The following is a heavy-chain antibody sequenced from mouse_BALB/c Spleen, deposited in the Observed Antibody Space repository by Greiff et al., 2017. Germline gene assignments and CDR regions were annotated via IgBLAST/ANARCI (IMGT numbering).Heavy chain of an antibody. Sequence: VQLHQSGAELAKPGASVKMSCKASGYTFTSYWMHWVKQRPGQGLEWIGYINPSTGYTEFNQKFKDKATLNADKSSSTAYMQLSSLTSEDSAVYFCAREYYCTMFEDNGGQGTPLTVSS. CDR2: INPSTGYT. J-gene: IGHJ2*01. CDR1: GYTFTSYW. D-gene: IGHD1-1*01. V-gene: IGHV1-7*01. CDR3: AREYYCTMFEDN.